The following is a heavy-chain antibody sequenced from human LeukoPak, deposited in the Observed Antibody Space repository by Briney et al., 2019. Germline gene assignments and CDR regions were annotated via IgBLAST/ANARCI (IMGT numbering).Heavy chain of an antibody. V-gene: IGHV1-69*05. CDR1: GGTFSSYA. Sequence: GASVKVSCKASGGTFSSYAISWVLQAPGHGLEWMGRIIPIFGTANYAQKFQGRVTITTDESTSTAYMVLSSLRSEDTAVYYCARDLDYFDYWGQGTLVTVSS. CDR3: ARDLDYFDY. CDR2: IIPIFGTA. J-gene: IGHJ4*02.